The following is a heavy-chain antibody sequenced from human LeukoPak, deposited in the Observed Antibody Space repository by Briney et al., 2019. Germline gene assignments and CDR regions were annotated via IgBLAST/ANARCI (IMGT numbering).Heavy chain of an antibody. CDR2: INWNGGRK. D-gene: IGHD2-2*02. J-gene: IGHJ6*02. CDR1: GFTSDDYE. Sequence: PGGSLRLSCAASGFTSDDYEMSWVRQAPGKGLEWVAGINWNGGRKGYADSVKGRFTISRDNAKNSLYLQMNSLRAEDTALYYCKAHCSSSSCYSDMDVWGQGTTVTVSS. CDR3: KAHCSSSSCYSDMDV. V-gene: IGHV3-20*04.